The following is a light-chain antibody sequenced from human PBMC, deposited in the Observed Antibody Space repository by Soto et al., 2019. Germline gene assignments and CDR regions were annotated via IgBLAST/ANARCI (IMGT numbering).Light chain of an antibody. CDR3: CSYAGSSYV. V-gene: IGLV2-23*02. J-gene: IGLJ1*01. Sequence: QSALTQPASVSGSLGQSITISCTGTSSDVGSYNLVSWYQQHPGKAPKLMIYEVSKRPSGVSNRFSGSKSGNTASLTISGLQAEDEADYCCCSYAGSSYVFGAGTKVTVL. CDR2: EVS. CDR1: SSDVGSYNL.